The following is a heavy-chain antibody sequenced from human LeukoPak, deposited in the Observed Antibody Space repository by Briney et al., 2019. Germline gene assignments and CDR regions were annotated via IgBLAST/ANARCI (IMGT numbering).Heavy chain of an antibody. CDR3: ARDFAGSSSPDRDY. Sequence: GASVKVSCKASGYTFTGYYMHWVRQAPGQGLEWMGWINPNSGGTNYAQKFQGRVTMTRDTSISTAYMDLSRLRSDDTAVYYCARDFAGSSSPDRDYWGQGTLVTVSS. CDR1: GYTFTGYY. J-gene: IGHJ4*02. CDR2: INPNSGGT. V-gene: IGHV1-2*02. D-gene: IGHD6-6*01.